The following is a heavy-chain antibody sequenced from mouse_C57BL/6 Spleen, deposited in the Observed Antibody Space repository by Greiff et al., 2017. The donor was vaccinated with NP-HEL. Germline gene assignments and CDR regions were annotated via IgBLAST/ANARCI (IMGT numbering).Heavy chain of an antibody. CDR1: GFTFSDYG. V-gene: IGHV5-17*01. J-gene: IGHJ2*01. Sequence: EVQGVESGGGLVKPGGSLKLSCAASGFTFSDYGMHWVRQAPEKGLEWVAYISSGSSTIYYADTVKGRFTISRDNAKNTLFLQMTSLRSEDTAMYYCARDYGSSPLFGYWGQGTTLTVSS. CDR2: ISSGSSTI. CDR3: ARDYGSSPLFGY. D-gene: IGHD1-1*01.